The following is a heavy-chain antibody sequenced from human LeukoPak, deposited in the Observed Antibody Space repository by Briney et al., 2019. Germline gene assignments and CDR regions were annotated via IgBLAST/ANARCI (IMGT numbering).Heavy chain of an antibody. CDR1: GGTISSSSYY. CDR3: ARGYSSSWYGKPFDY. Sequence: PSETLSLTCTVSGGTISSSSYYWGWIRQPQGKGLKGIGSIYYSRSTYYNPSLKSRVTISVDTSKHQFSLKLSSVTAADTAVYYCARGYSSSWYGKPFDYWGQGTLVTVSS. D-gene: IGHD6-13*01. V-gene: IGHV4-39*01. CDR2: IYYSRST. J-gene: IGHJ4*02.